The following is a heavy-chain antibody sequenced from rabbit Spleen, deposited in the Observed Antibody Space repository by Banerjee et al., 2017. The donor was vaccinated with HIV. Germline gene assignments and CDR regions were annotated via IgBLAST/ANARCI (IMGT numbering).Heavy chain of an antibody. V-gene: IGHV1S7*01. J-gene: IGHJ6*01. CDR1: GFDFSSYY. CDR2: IDPVFGSA. CDR3: ARGGGL. Sequence: QLKESGGGLVQPGGSLKLSCKASGFDFSSYYMSWVRQAPGKGLEWIGYIDPVFGSAYYASWVNDQFSISRENTQNTVSLQLNSLTAADTATYFCARGGGLWGPGTLVTVS.